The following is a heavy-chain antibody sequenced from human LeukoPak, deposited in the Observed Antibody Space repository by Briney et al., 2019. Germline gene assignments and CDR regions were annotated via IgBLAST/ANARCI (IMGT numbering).Heavy chain of an antibody. Sequence: PGGSLRLSCAASGFTFDDYTMHWVRQAPGKGLEWVSGISWNRRDVGYADSVKGRFTISRDNAKNSLYLHMSSLRTEDTALYYCAKAGHTSYYDSNGNYFFDFWGQGTLVTVSS. D-gene: IGHD3-22*01. J-gene: IGHJ4*02. CDR1: GFTFDDYT. V-gene: IGHV3-9*01. CDR3: AKAGHTSYYDSNGNYFFDF. CDR2: ISWNRRDV.